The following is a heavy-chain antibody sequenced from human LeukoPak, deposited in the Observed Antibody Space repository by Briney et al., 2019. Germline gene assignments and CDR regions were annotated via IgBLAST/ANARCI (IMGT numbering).Heavy chain of an antibody. D-gene: IGHD5-24*01. CDR1: GFTFSSAW. CDR3: ATEFYSNGYNF. J-gene: IGHJ4*02. Sequence: GGSLRLSCPGSGFTFSSAWMTWVRQIPGKGLEWVGHIKSRTDGGTTDYAAPVKGRSTISRDDAKNTVYLQMNSLKTEDSAVYFCATEFYSNGYNFWGQGTLVIVSS. V-gene: IGHV3-15*01. CDR2: IKSRTDGGTT.